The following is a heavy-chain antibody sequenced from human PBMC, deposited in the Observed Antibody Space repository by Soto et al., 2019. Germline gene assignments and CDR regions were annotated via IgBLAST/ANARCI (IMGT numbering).Heavy chain of an antibody. CDR1: GYTFTSYY. CDR2: INPSGGSK. Sequence: VKVSCKASGYTFTSYYKHWVRQAPGQGFEWMGIINPSGGSKRYAPKFDGRLTMTRDTSTSTVYMELSSLSSEDTAVYHCASIAAFDIWGQGTMVTVSS. CDR3: ASIAAFDI. J-gene: IGHJ3*02. D-gene: IGHD6-13*01. V-gene: IGHV1-46*01.